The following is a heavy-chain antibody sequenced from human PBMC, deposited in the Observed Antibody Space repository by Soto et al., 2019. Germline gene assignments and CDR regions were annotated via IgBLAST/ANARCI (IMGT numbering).Heavy chain of an antibody. V-gene: IGHV4-34*01. CDR1: GGSFSGFY. J-gene: IGHJ6*02. CDR3: ARADRTLVTSYGLDV. CDR2: INHSGTT. Sequence: PSEILSLTCAVSGGSFSGFYWTWIRQPPGEGLEWIGEINHSGTTNFNPSLRSRLTISLDSSKKHFSLKLTSMTAADAAVYYCARADRTLVTSYGLDVWGQGTTVTVSS. D-gene: IGHD2-21*02.